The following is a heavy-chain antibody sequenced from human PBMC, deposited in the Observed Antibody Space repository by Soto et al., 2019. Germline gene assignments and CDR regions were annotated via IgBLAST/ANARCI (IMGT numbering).Heavy chain of an antibody. Sequence: QAQLVQSGAEVKKPGASVKVSCKASGYTFYSHSISWVRQAPGQGLEWMGRINGDYGNTQYAQKSRGRVTMTTDTSTTTVYMELTNLRSDDTAVYYCARGIQGDYYYGMDVWGQGTTVTVSS. CDR2: INGDYGNT. CDR3: ARGIQGDYYYGMDV. V-gene: IGHV1-18*01. J-gene: IGHJ6*02. D-gene: IGHD5-18*01. CDR1: GYTFYSHS.